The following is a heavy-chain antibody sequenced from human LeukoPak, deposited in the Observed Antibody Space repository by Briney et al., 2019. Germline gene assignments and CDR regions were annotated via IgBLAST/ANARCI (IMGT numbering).Heavy chain of an antibody. D-gene: IGHD3-10*01. Sequence: ASVKVSCKASGGTFSSYAISWVRQAPGQGLEWMGWINTNNGNTNYVKRLQGRVTMTTDTSTTTAYMELRSLISDDTAVYYCAREREETYGSGSYTFDHWGQGTLATVSS. V-gene: IGHV1-18*01. CDR3: AREREETYGSGSYTFDH. CDR2: INTNNGNT. J-gene: IGHJ4*02. CDR1: GGTFSSYA.